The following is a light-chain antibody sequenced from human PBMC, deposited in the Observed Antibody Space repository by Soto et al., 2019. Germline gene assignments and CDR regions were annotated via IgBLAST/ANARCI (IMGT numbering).Light chain of an antibody. V-gene: IGLV2-14*01. CDR2: VVN. Sequence: QSALTQPASVSGSPGQSITISCTGTSSDVGGYNYVSWYQQNPGKAPKLMIYVVNNRPSGVSYRFSGSKSGNTASLTISGLQAEDEADYYCSSYTSSITRVFGTGTKLTVL. CDR1: SSDVGGYNY. J-gene: IGLJ1*01. CDR3: SSYTSSITRV.